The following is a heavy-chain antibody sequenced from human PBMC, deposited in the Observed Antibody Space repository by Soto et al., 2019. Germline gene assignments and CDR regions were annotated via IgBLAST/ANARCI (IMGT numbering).Heavy chain of an antibody. CDR2: IIPIIGTA. V-gene: IGHV1-69*01. CDR3: ARGGVDVVATAAFEY. CDR1: GGTFNNYA. D-gene: IGHD5-12*01. Sequence: QVQLVQSGAEVKKPGSSVKVSCKASGGTFNNYAISWVRQAPGQGLEWMGGIIPIIGTADYAHKFQGRLAISSEEFTGTTCMKQSSRRSVDTALYYCARGGVDVVATAAFEYWGQGTLVTVSS. J-gene: IGHJ4*02.